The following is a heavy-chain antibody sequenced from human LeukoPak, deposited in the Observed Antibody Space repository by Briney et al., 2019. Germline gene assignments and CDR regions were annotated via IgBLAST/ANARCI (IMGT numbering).Heavy chain of an antibody. CDR2: INPNSGGT. D-gene: IGHD2-2*02. J-gene: IGHJ4*02. CDR1: GYTFTGYY. Sequence: ASVTVSCKASGYTFTGYYMHWVRQAPGQGLEWMGWINPNSGGTNYAQKFQGRVTMTRDTSISTAYMELSRLRSDDTAVYYCARESGGYCSSTSCYTPHFDYWGQGTLVTVSS. V-gene: IGHV1-2*02. CDR3: ARESGGYCSSTSCYTPHFDY.